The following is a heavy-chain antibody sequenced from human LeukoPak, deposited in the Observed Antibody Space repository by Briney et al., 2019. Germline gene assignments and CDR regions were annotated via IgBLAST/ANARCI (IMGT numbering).Heavy chain of an antibody. CDR1: GFTFSSYS. CDR3: ARDRGDCSGGSCYLPEYFQH. Sequence: PGGSLRLSCAASGFTFSSYSMNWVRQAPGKGLEWVSSISSSSSYIYYADSVKGRFTISRDNAKNSPYLQMNSLRAEDTAVYYCARDRGDCSGGSCYLPEYFQHWGQGTLVTVSS. CDR2: ISSSSSYI. D-gene: IGHD2-15*01. V-gene: IGHV3-21*01. J-gene: IGHJ1*01.